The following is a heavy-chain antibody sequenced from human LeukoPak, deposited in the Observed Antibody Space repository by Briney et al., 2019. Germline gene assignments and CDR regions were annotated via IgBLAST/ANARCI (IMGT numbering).Heavy chain of an antibody. V-gene: IGHV3-7*01. CDR3: ARLRTTGTFDY. J-gene: IGHJ4*02. CDR2: INQDGSEK. CDR1: GVIFSSYW. Sequence: PGGSLRLSCAASGVIFSSYWMSWVRQAPGKGLEWVANINQDGSEKYYVDSVKGRFTISRDNAKNSLYLQMNSLRAEDTALYYCARLRTTGTFDYWGQGTLVTVSS. D-gene: IGHD1-1*01.